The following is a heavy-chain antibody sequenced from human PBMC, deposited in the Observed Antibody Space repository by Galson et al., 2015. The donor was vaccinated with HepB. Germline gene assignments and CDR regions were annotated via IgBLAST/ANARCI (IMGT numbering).Heavy chain of an antibody. CDR2: ISSSGSTI. CDR1: GFTFSDYY. D-gene: IGHD6-13*01. J-gene: IGHJ6*02. CDR3: ARDRQQLEYYYYGMDV. V-gene: IGHV3-11*01. Sequence: SLRLSCAASGFTFSDYYMSWIRQALGKGLEWVSYISSSGSTIYYADSVKGRFTISRDNAKNSLYLQMNSLRAEDTAVYYCARDRQQLEYYYYGMDVWGQGTTVTVSS.